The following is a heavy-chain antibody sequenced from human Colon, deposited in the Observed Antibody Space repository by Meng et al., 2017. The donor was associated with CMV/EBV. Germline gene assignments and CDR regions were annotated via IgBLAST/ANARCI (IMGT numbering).Heavy chain of an antibody. CDR2: MNPATGNT. V-gene: IGHV1-8*01. J-gene: IGHJ6*02. CDR3: VRVRLAAAGSEPFSI. D-gene: IGHD6-13*01. Sequence: ASVKVSCKASGYSFTNFDIYWMRQAPGQGLEWMGWMNPATGNTGYAETLQGRVTMTRDSSIGTAYMELSSLRFEDTAVYYCVRVRLAAAGSEPFSIWGQGTTVTVSS. CDR1: GYSFTNFD.